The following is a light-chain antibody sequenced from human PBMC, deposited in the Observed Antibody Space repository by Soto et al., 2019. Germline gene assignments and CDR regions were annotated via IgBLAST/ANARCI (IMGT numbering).Light chain of an antibody. J-gene: IGKJ1*01. V-gene: IGKV1-5*03. CDR1: QSISIW. CDR2: KAS. CDR3: QQYSNYTPRT. Sequence: DIQMTQSPSTLSASVGDRVTITCRASQSISIWLAWYQQKPGKAPKILIYKASSLESGVPSRFSGSGSGTEYTLTTSSLQHDDFATYYCQQYSNYTPRTFGQGTKVEIK.